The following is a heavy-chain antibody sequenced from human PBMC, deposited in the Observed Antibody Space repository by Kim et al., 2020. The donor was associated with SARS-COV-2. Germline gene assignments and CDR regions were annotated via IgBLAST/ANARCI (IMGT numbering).Heavy chain of an antibody. CDR2: ISYDGSNK. J-gene: IGHJ6*01. D-gene: IGHD6-13*01. V-gene: IGHV3-30*04. CDR1: GFTFSSYA. CDR3: ARVGYSSSWYSVEYYYY. Sequence: GGSLRLSCAASGFTFSSYAMHWVRQAPGKGLEWVAVISYDGSNKYYADSVKGRFTISRGNSKNTLYLQMNSLRAEDTAVYYCARVGYSSSWYSVEYYYY.